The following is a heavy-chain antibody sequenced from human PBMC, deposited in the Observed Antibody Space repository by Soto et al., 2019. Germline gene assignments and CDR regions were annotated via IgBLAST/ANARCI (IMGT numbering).Heavy chain of an antibody. CDR2: IWYDGSNK. CDR3: ARDLGPYGMDV. V-gene: IGHV3-33*01. CDR1: GFTFSSYG. J-gene: IGHJ6*02. Sequence: QVQLVESGGGVVQPGRSLRLSCAASGFTFSSYGMHWVRQAPGKGLEWVAVIWYDGSNKYYADSVKGRFTISRDNSKNTLDLQMNSLRAEDTAVYYCARDLGPYGMDVWGQGTTVTVSS.